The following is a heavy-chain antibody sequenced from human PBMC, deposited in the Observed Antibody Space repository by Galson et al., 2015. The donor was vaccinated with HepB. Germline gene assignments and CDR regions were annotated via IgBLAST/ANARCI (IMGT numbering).Heavy chain of an antibody. CDR3: AHSRGYSYGGRGAFDY. CDR1: GFALTTTGVG. J-gene: IGHJ4*02. Sequence: PALVKPTQTLTLTCTFSGFALTTTGVGVGWIRQPPGKALEWLTLIYWDGHERYSPSLRSRLTITKDTSRNQVVLTMTNMDPVDTATYYCAHSRGYSYGGRGAFDYWGQGTLVTVSS. CDR2: IYWDGHE. D-gene: IGHD5-18*01. V-gene: IGHV2-5*02.